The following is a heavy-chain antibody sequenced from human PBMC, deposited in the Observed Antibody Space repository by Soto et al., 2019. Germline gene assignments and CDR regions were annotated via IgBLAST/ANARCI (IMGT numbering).Heavy chain of an antibody. Sequence: GSLRLSCAASGFTFSSYAMSWVRQAPGKGLEWVSAISGSGGSTYYADSVKGRFTISRDNSKNTLYLQMNSLRAEDTAVYYCAKVPTLWFAGSSGMDVWGQGTTVT. CDR3: AKVPTLWFAGSSGMDV. V-gene: IGHV3-23*01. D-gene: IGHD3-10*01. CDR1: GFTFSSYA. CDR2: ISGSGGST. J-gene: IGHJ6*02.